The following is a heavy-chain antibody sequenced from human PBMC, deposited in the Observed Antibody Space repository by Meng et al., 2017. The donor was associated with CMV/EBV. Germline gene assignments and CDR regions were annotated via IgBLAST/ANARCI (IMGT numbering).Heavy chain of an antibody. Sequence: GESLKNSCAASGFTFSSYEMNWVRQAPGKGLEWVSYISSSGSTIYYADSVKGRFTISRDNAKNSLYLKMNSLRAEDTAVYYCARGPLRPYSSSSGSGYFDYWGQGTLVTVSS. CDR2: ISSSGSTI. J-gene: IGHJ4*02. V-gene: IGHV3-48*03. CDR1: GFTFSSYE. D-gene: IGHD6-6*01. CDR3: ARGPLRPYSSSSGSGYFDY.